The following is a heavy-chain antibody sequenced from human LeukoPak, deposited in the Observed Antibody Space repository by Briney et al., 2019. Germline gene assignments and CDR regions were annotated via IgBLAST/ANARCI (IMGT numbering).Heavy chain of an antibody. CDR1: DGSISSYY. CDR3: ARDLGGGNFDY. D-gene: IGHD2-15*01. J-gene: IGHJ4*02. CDR2: IYYSGST. Sequence: PSETLSLTCTVSDGSISSYYWSWIRQPPGKGLEWIGYIYYSGSTNYNPSLKSRVTISVDTSKNQFSLKLSSVTAADTAVYYCARDLGGGNFDYWGQGTLVTVSS. V-gene: IGHV4-59*01.